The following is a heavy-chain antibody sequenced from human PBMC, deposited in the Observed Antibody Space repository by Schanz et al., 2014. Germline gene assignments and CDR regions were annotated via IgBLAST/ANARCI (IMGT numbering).Heavy chain of an antibody. D-gene: IGHD2-15*01. V-gene: IGHV3-23*04. Sequence: EVQLVESGGGLVQPGGSLRLSCAASGFTFSSYAMSWVRQAPGEGLEWVSAISGSGGSTYYADSVKGRFTISRDNSKNTLYLQMNSLRAEDTVVYYCAKGSVVVVAATLPFDYWGQGTLVTVSS. J-gene: IGHJ4*02. CDR3: AKGSVVVVAATLPFDY. CDR2: ISGSGGST. CDR1: GFTFSSYA.